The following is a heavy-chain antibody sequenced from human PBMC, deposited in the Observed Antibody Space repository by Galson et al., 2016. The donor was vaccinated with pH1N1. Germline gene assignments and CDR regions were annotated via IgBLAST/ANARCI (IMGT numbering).Heavy chain of an antibody. CDR3: VSENSYETANENNYGTAFDI. CDR2: APFDGREE. V-gene: IGHV3-30*03. J-gene: IGHJ3*02. D-gene: IGHD2-21*02. Sequence: LRLSCAGSGFTFSNYWMTWVRQAPGKALDWVAFAPFDGREEIYADSVKGRFTISRDDSTNTLYLQMSSLRAEDTAVYYCVSENSYETANENNYGTAFDIWGQGTMVIVSS. CDR1: GFTFSNYW.